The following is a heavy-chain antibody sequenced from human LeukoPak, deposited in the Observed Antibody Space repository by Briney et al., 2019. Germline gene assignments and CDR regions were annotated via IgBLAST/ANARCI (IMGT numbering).Heavy chain of an antibody. D-gene: IGHD4-23*01. CDR1: GYTFTGYY. J-gene: IGHJ4*02. Sequence: GASVKASCKASGYTFTGYYMHWVRQAPGQGLEWVGWINPNSGGTNYAQKFQGRVTMTRDTSISTAYMELSRLRSDDTAVYYCARGGVPPPTVDFDYWGQGTLVTVSS. CDR3: ARGGVPPPTVDFDY. CDR2: INPNSGGT. V-gene: IGHV1-2*02.